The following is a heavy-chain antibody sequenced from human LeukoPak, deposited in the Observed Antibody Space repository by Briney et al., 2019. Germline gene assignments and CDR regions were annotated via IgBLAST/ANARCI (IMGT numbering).Heavy chain of an antibody. V-gene: IGHV6-1*01. CDR3: ARSKTNRAVRGVIITNWFDP. D-gene: IGHD3-10*01. CDR1: GDSVSSNSAA. CDR2: THYRSKWYN. J-gene: IGHJ5*02. Sequence: SQTLSLTCAISGDSVSSNSAAWNWIRQSPSRGLEWLGRTHYRSKWYNDYAVSVKSRITINPDTSKNQFSLQLNSVTPEDTAVYYCARSKTNRAVRGVIITNWFDPWGQGTLVTVSS.